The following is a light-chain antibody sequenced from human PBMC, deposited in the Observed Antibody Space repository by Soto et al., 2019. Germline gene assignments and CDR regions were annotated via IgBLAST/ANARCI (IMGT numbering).Light chain of an antibody. CDR2: EVS. V-gene: IGLV2-14*01. CDR3: CSYTGXSYV. J-gene: IGLJ1*01. Sequence: QSVLTQPASVSGSPVQSITISCTGSSSDVGGYDYVSWYQQHPGKAPKLMIYEVSNRPSGVSNRFSGSKSGKTASLTISGLQAEDEADYYCCSYTGXSYVFGNGTKVXV. CDR1: SSDVGGYDY.